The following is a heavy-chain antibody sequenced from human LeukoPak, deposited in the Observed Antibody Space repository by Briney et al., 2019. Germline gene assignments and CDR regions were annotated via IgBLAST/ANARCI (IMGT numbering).Heavy chain of an antibody. CDR1: GFTFRTYA. V-gene: IGHV3-7*01. Sequence: GGSLRLSCVASGFTFRTYAMSWVRQAPGKGLEWVANIKQDGSEKYYVDSVKGRFTISRDNAKNSLYLQMNSLRAEDTAVYYCARDLRRYFDYWGQGTLVTVSS. CDR2: IKQDGSEK. J-gene: IGHJ4*02. CDR3: ARDLRRYFDY.